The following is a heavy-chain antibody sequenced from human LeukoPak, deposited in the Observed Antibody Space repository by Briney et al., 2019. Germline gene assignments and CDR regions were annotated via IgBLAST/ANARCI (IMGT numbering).Heavy chain of an antibody. CDR2: IYYSGST. D-gene: IGHD6-6*01. CDR1: GGSISNFY. J-gene: IGHJ4*02. Sequence: SETLSLTCTVSGGSISNFYWSWIRQPPGKGLEWIGYIYYSGSTNYNPSLKSRVTISVDTSKNQFSLKLSSVTAADTAVYYCARDLEVGREYSSSQAADYWGQGTLVTVSS. V-gene: IGHV4-59*01. CDR3: ARDLEVGREYSSSQAADY.